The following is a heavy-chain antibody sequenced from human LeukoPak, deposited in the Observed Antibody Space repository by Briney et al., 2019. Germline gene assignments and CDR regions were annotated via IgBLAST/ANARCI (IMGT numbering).Heavy chain of an antibody. V-gene: IGHV4-59*01. CDR1: GGSIRSYF. D-gene: IGHD5-12*01. Sequence: PSETLSLTCIVSGGSIRSYFWSWVRQPPGKGLEWIGYIYYSGSTNYNPSLKSRVTISVDTSKNQFSLKLASVTTADTAVYYCARKRWLGYWGQGTLVTVSS. CDR3: ARKRWLGY. CDR2: IYYSGST. J-gene: IGHJ4*02.